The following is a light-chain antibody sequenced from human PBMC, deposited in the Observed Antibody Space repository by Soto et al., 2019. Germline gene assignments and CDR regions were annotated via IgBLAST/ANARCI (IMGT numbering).Light chain of an antibody. J-gene: IGKJ2*01. V-gene: IGKV1-39*01. Sequence: DIQMTQSPSSLSASVGDRVTITCRASQSIYSSLNWYHQKPGKAPKLLIYAASNLQSGVPSRFSGSGSGADFTLNISSLQPEDFATYYCQQSYSAPYTFGQGTKLEI. CDR3: QQSYSAPYT. CDR2: AAS. CDR1: QSIYSS.